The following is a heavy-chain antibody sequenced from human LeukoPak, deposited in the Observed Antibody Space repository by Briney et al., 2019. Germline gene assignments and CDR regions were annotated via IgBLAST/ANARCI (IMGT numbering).Heavy chain of an antibody. V-gene: IGHV4-59*01. Sequence: SETLSLTCTVSGGSISSYYWSWIRQPPGKGLEWIGYIYYSGSTNYNPSFKSRVTISVDTSKNQLSLKLSSVTAADTAVYYCARARESIFGVVPFDYWGQGTLVTVSS. CDR2: IYYSGST. CDR1: GGSISSYY. J-gene: IGHJ4*02. CDR3: ARARESIFGVVPFDY. D-gene: IGHD3-3*01.